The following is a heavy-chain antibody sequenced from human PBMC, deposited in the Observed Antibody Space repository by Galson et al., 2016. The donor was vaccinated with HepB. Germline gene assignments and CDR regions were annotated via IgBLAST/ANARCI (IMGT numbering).Heavy chain of an antibody. CDR1: GGSVNRDQYH. CDR3: TTYLVGHGGTGY. J-gene: IGHJ4*02. Sequence: ETLSLTCSVSGGSVNRDQYHWSWIRQPPGKGLQWLGHTYSGRSNTYNPSLKSRVTISIDTSKNQFSLTLSPVTAADTAVYYCTTYLVGHGGTGYWGKGTLVTVSS. D-gene: IGHD3-16*01. V-gene: IGHV4-61*01. CDR2: TYSGRSN.